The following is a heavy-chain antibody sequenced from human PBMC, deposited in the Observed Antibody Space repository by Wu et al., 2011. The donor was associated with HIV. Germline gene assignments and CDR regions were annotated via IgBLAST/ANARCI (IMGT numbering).Heavy chain of an antibody. D-gene: IGHD1-26*01. CDR3: ARDLGGADFDY. J-gene: IGHJ4*02. Sequence: LEWMGWDQRLQWYRHYVXKFEGRVTMTTDTSTSTAYMDLRSLTSDDTAVYYCARDLGGADFDYWGQGTLVTVSS. CDR2: QRLQWYR. V-gene: IGHV1-18*01.